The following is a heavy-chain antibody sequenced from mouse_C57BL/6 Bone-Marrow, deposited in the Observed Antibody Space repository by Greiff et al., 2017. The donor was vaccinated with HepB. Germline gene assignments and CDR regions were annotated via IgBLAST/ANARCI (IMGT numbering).Heavy chain of an antibody. V-gene: IGHV1-81*01. J-gene: IGHJ3*01. CDR2: IYPRSGNT. Sequence: QVQLQQSGAELVRPGASVKLSCKASGYTFTSYGISWVKQRTGQGLEWIGAIYPRSGNTYYNEKFKGKATLTADKSSSTAYMELRSLTSEDSAVYFWERVDYDEGAWLAYWGQGKLVTVTA. D-gene: IGHD2-4*01. CDR1: GYTFTSYG. CDR3: ERVDYDEGAWLAY.